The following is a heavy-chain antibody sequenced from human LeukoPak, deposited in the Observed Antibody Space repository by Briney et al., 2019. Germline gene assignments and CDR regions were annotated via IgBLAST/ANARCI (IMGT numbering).Heavy chain of an antibody. CDR2: INHSGST. Sequence: SETLSLTCAVYGGSFSGYYWSWTRQPPGKGLEWIGEINHSGSTNYNPSLKSRVTISVDTFKNQFSLKLNSLTAADTAVYYCARQGSSPRRSWFDFWRQGVLVAVSS. J-gene: IGHJ4*02. D-gene: IGHD6-6*01. V-gene: IGHV4-34*01. CDR3: ARQGSSPRRSWFDF. CDR1: GGSFSGYY.